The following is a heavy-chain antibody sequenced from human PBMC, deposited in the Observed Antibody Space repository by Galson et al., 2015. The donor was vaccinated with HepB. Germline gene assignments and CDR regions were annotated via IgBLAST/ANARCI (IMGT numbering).Heavy chain of an antibody. D-gene: IGHD3-22*01. CDR1: GFTFNHYA. V-gene: IGHV3-23*01. J-gene: IGHJ4*02. CDR2: ISGSGDST. CDR3: AKGARDGYYDSRAPAGHDAC. Sequence: SLRLSCAASGFTFNHYAMSWVRQAPGKGLEWVSAISGSGDSTYYADSVKGRFTISRDSSKNTLFLQMHSLGAEDTAVYYCAKGARDGYYDSRAPAGHDACWGQGTLVTVSA.